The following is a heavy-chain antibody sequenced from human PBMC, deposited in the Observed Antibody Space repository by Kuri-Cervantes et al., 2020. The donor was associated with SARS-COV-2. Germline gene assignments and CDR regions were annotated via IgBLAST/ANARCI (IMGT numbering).Heavy chain of an antibody. D-gene: IGHD2-2*01. V-gene: IGHV4-34*01. CDR3: ARGEEYQQNWFDP. Sequence: SETLSLTCAVYGGSFSGYYWSWIRQPPGKGLEWIGEINHSGSTNYNPSLKGRVTISVDTSKNQFSLKLSSVTAADTAVYYCARGEEYQQNWFDPWGQGTLVTVSS. CDR2: INHSGST. CDR1: GGSFSGYY. J-gene: IGHJ5*02.